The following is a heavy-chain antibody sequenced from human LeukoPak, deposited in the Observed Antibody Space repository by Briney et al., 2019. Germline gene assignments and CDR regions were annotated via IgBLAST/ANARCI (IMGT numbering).Heavy chain of an antibody. V-gene: IGHV3-23*01. D-gene: IGHD6-13*01. Sequence: GGSPRLSCAASGFTFSSYAMSWVRQAPGKGLEWVSAISGSGGSTYYADSVKGRFTISRDNSKNTLYLQMNSLRAEDTAVYYCAKAHSSSWSYFDYWGQGTLVTVSS. J-gene: IGHJ4*02. CDR1: GFTFSSYA. CDR3: AKAHSSSWSYFDY. CDR2: ISGSGGST.